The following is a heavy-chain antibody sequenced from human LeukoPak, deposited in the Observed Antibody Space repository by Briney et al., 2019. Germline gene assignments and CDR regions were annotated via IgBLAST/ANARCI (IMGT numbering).Heavy chain of an antibody. Sequence: SETLSLTCTVSGGSISSSSYYWGWIRQPPGKGLEWIGSTYYSGSTYYNPSLKSRVTISVDTSKNQFSLKLSSVTAADTAVYYCARAQRPDYGDSSGPFDYWGQGTLVTVSS. CDR3: ARAQRPDYGDSSGPFDY. CDR2: TYYSGST. D-gene: IGHD4-17*01. CDR1: GGSISSSSYY. J-gene: IGHJ4*02. V-gene: IGHV4-39*07.